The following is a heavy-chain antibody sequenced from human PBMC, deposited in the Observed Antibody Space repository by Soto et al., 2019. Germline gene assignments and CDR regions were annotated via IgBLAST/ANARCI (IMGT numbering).Heavy chain of an antibody. D-gene: IGHD4-17*01. CDR3: ARVVKAGDYGDYGRYYFDS. Sequence: QVQLVQSGAEVKNTGASVKVSCKASGYTFTTYGITWVRQAPGQGLEWMGGISAYSGNTNYAQNLQGRLTVTTDTSTTTAYMDLRSLRSDDTAVYYCARVVKAGDYGDYGRYYFDSWGHGTLVTVSS. CDR1: GYTFTTYG. V-gene: IGHV1-18*04. J-gene: IGHJ4*01. CDR2: ISAYSGNT.